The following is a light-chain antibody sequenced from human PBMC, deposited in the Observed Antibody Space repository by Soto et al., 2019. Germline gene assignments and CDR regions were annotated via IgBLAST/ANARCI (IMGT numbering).Light chain of an antibody. J-gene: IGLJ2*01. Sequence: QAVLTQPPSASGTPGQRVTISCSGSRSNIGTNYVYWYQLLPGTAPKLLIQTNNQRPSGVPDRFSGSKSGTSASLAISGLRSEDESDYYCATWDDSLGAVVFGGGTKLTVL. CDR3: ATWDDSLGAVV. V-gene: IGLV1-47*01. CDR2: TNN. CDR1: RSNIGTNY.